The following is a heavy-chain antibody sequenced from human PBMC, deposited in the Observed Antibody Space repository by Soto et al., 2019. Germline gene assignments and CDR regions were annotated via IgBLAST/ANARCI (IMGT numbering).Heavy chain of an antibody. CDR2: ITTYNGNT. J-gene: IGHJ6*02. CDR3: ARALTGYGRDF. Sequence: QVQLVQSGVEVREPGASVKVSCKAVRYIFTNYGVSWVRQAPGQGLEWMGWITTYNGNTEYAQKFQGRXTXTTXASTSTAYMELGSLRSDDTAIDYCARALTGYGRDFWGQGTTVTVSS. V-gene: IGHV1-18*01. CDR1: RYIFTNYG.